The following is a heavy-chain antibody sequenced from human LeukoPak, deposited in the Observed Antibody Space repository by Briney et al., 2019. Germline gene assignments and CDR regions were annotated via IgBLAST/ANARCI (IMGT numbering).Heavy chain of an antibody. Sequence: KPSETLSLTCTVSGGSISSHGYYWGWIRQPPGKGLESIGSIYYSGTTNYNPSLKSRVTISVDTSKNQFSLKLSSVTAADTAVYYCARGVYIAAAQYAYWGQGTLVTVSS. D-gene: IGHD6-13*01. J-gene: IGHJ4*02. CDR1: GGSISSHGYY. CDR3: ARGVYIAAAQYAY. V-gene: IGHV4-39*07. CDR2: IYYSGTT.